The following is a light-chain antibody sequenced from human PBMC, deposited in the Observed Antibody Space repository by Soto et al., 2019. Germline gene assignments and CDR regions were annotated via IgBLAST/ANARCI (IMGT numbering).Light chain of an antibody. CDR1: QNIKTY. Sequence: DIEMTQSPSSLSSSVGDSVTITCRASQNIKTYLNWYKQKPGKAPKLLIYDAPSLESGVPSRFRGSGSGTEFTLTISRLEPDDFEVYYCQQYGASPQTFGQGTKVDIK. V-gene: IGKV1-39*01. CDR2: DAP. J-gene: IGKJ1*01. CDR3: QQYGASPQT.